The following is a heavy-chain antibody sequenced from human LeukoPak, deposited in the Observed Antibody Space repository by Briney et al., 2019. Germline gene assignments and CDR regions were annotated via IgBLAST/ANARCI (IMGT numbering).Heavy chain of an antibody. V-gene: IGHV4-39*01. CDR3: ARFGYSSGWVYYYYMDV. D-gene: IGHD6-19*01. CDR2: IYHSGST. CDR1: GGSFSSSSYY. Sequence: SETLSLTCTVSGGSFSSSSYYWGWIRQPPGKGLEWIGCIYHSGSTYYNPSLKSRVTISVDTSKNQFSLKLSSVTAADTAVYYCARFGYSSGWVYYYYMDVWGKGSTVTVSS. J-gene: IGHJ6*03.